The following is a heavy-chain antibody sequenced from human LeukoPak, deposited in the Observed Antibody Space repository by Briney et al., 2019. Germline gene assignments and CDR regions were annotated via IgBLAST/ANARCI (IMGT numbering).Heavy chain of an antibody. CDR2: ISSSSSYI. CDR1: GFTFSSYS. V-gene: IGHV3-21*01. CDR3: ARDLGYCSGGSCYGVLDY. D-gene: IGHD2-15*01. Sequence: PGGSLRLSCAASGFTFSSYSMNWVRQAPGKGLEWVSSISSSSSYIYYADSVKGRFTISRDNAKNSLYLQMNSLRAEDTAVHYCARDLGYCSGGSCYGVLDYWGQGTLVTVSS. J-gene: IGHJ4*02.